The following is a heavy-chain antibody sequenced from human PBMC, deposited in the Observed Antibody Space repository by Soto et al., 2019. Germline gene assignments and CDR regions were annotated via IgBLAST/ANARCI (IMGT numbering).Heavy chain of an antibody. J-gene: IGHJ4*02. CDR3: ARVRSAYGDFSFDS. V-gene: IGHV3-66*01. D-gene: IGHD4-17*01. Sequence: EVQLVESGGGLVQPGGSLRLSCAASGFTVSSNYMSWVRQAPGKGLEWVSVIYSGGSTYYADSVKGRFTISRDNSKNPLYLQMNSLRAEDTAVYYCARVRSAYGDFSFDSWGQGTLVTVSS. CDR1: GFTVSSNY. CDR2: IYSGGST.